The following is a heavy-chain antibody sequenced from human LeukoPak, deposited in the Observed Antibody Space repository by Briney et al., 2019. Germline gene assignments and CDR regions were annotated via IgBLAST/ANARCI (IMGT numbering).Heavy chain of an antibody. J-gene: IGHJ3*02. D-gene: IGHD6-13*01. CDR3: ARRGGQQLAHDPFDI. V-gene: IGHV4-59*08. CDR1: GDSISSSY. CDR2: LSYSGDT. Sequence: SETLSLTCTVSGDSISSSYWSWSRQPPGKGLEWIGYLSYSGDTNYNPSLQSRVTISIDTSKNQFSLKLSSVTAADSAVYYCARRGGQQLAHDPFDIWGQGTMVTVSS.